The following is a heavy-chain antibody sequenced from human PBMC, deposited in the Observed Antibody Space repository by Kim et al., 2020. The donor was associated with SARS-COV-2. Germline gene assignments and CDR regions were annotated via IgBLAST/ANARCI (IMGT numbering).Heavy chain of an antibody. CDR1: GGSFSGYY. CDR3: VRGVAPPGFYWPHDAFDS. Sequence: SETLSLTCAVYGGSFSGYYWSWIRQPPGKGLEWIGEINHSGSTNYNPSLKSRVIMSVDTSKNQFSLKLSSVTAADTAMYYCVRGVAPPGFYWPHDAFDSWARGTMVTVSS. J-gene: IGHJ3*02. V-gene: IGHV4-34*01. D-gene: IGHD3-9*01. CDR2: INHSGST.